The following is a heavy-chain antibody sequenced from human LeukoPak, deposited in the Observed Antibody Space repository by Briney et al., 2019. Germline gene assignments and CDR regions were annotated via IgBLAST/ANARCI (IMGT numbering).Heavy chain of an antibody. D-gene: IGHD5-18*01. V-gene: IGHV4-39*07. CDR2: INHSGST. CDR3: ARESGRGYSYGYGDY. CDR1: GGSISSSSYY. J-gene: IGHJ4*02. Sequence: PSETLSLTCTVSGGSISSSSYYWGWIRQPPGKGLEWIGEINHSGSTYYNPSLKSRVTISVDTSKNQFSLKLSSVTAADTAVYYCARESGRGYSYGYGDYWGQGTLVTVSS.